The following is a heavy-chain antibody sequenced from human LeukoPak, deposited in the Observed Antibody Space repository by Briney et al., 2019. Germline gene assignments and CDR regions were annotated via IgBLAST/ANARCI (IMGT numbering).Heavy chain of an antibody. CDR1: GYTFTSYD. CDR2: MNPNSGNT. J-gene: IGHJ5*02. Sequence: GASVKVSCKASGYTFTSYDINWVRQATGQGLEWMGWMNPNSGNTGYAQKFQGRVTMTRNTSISTAYVELSSLRSEDTAVYYCARGISRGKGFDPWGQGTLVTVSS. CDR3: ARGISRGKGFDP. V-gene: IGHV1-8*01. D-gene: IGHD3-10*01.